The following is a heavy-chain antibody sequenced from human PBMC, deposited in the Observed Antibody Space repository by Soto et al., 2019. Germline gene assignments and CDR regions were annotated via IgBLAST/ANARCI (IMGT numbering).Heavy chain of an antibody. V-gene: IGHV5-51*01. CDR2: FHPGESDT. Sequence: PGESLKISCKGSGYSFTSYWIGWVRQMPGKGLEWVGSFHPGESDTRYSPSFQGQVTISADRSLATAYLQWSSLQAADTAIYYCARHEATYYNFYGMDVWGQGTTVTVSS. J-gene: IGHJ6*02. CDR1: GYSFTSYW. CDR3: ARHEATYYNFYGMDV.